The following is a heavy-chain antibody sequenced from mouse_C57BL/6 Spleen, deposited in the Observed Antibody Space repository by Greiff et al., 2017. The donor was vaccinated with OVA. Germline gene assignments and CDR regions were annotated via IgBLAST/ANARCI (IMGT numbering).Heavy chain of an antibody. CDR3: ARGNSNLYYAMDY. Sequence: VQLVESGPELVKPGASVKISCKASGYAFSSSWMNWVKQRPGKGLEWIGRIYPGDGDTNYNGKFKGKATLTADKSSSTAYMQLSSLTSEDSAVYFCARGNSNLYYAMDYWGQGTSVTVSS. D-gene: IGHD2-5*01. J-gene: IGHJ4*01. CDR1: GYAFSSSW. V-gene: IGHV1-82*01. CDR2: IYPGDGDT.